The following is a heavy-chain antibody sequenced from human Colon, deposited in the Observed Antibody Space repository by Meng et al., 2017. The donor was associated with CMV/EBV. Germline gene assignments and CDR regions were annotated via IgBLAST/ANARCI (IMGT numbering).Heavy chain of an antibody. V-gene: IGHV3-7*04. CDR2: IKQDGSEK. Sequence: GESLKISCAASGFTFSSYWMSWVRQAPGKGLEWVANIKQDGSEKYYVDSVKGRFTISRDNAKNTLYLQMNSLRAEDTAVYYCARGRITIFGVDDYWGQGTLVTVSS. J-gene: IGHJ4*02. CDR1: GFTFSSYW. D-gene: IGHD3-3*01. CDR3: ARGRITIFGVDDY.